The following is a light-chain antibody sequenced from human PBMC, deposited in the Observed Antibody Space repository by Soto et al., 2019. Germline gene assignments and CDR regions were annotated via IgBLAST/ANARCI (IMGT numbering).Light chain of an antibody. CDR3: QQYNIYWT. V-gene: IGKV1-5*01. CDR2: AAS. Sequence: IRRTQSPSTLSAPVGDRVTITCRASQSISSFLAWYQQKPGKAPKLLIYAASSLESGVPSRFSGSGSGTEFTLTISSLQPDDFATYYCQQYNIYWTFGQGTKVDIK. J-gene: IGKJ1*01. CDR1: QSISSF.